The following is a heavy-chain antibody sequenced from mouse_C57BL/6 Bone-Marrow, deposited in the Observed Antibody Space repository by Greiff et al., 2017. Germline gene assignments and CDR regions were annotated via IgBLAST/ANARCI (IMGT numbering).Heavy chain of an antibody. J-gene: IGHJ1*03. CDR1: GFSLSTFGMG. CDR3: AFHYYGSSYWYFDV. Sequence: QVTLKESGPGILQPSQTLSLTCSFSGFSLSTFGMGVGWIRQPSGKGLEWLAHIWWDDDKYYNPALKSRPTISKDTSKNQVFLKIANVDTADTSTYYCAFHYYGSSYWYFDVWGTGTTVTVSS. CDR2: IWWDDDK. V-gene: IGHV8-8*01. D-gene: IGHD1-1*01.